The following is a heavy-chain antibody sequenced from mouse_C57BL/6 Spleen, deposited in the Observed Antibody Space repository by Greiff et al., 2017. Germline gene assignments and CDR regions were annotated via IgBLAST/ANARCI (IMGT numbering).Heavy chain of an antibody. J-gene: IGHJ4*01. Sequence: EVKLVESEGGLVQPGSSMKFSCTASGFTFSDYYMDWVRQGPEQGLEWVANINHDGSSTNYLDSLKSSFIISADNAKNIQYLQMSSLKSEDTATYYCASGHFMDYWGQGTSLTVSS. CDR2: INHDGSST. V-gene: IGHV5-16*01. CDR1: GFTFSDYY. D-gene: IGHD3-1*01. CDR3: ASGHFMDY.